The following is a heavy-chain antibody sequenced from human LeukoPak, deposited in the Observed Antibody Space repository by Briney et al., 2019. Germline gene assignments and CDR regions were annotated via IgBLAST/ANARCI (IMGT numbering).Heavy chain of an antibody. Sequence: GGSLRLSCTVSGFNVSGKYMSWVRQAPGKGLEWVSVIYSGGTTYYADSVKGRFTISRDNSRETLYLQMNGLRVNDTAVYYCATQSSSFNYWGQGTLVTVSS. CDR2: IYSGGTT. V-gene: IGHV3-53*01. J-gene: IGHJ4*02. D-gene: IGHD2-2*01. CDR1: GFNVSGKY. CDR3: ATQSSSFNY.